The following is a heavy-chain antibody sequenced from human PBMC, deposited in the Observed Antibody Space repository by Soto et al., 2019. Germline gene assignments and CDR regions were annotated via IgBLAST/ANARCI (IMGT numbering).Heavy chain of an antibody. CDR3: ARDKYYDILTGPYGMDV. J-gene: IGHJ6*02. D-gene: IGHD3-9*01. CDR2: INPSGGST. V-gene: IGHV1-46*01. Sequence: XSVKVSFNAPGYTFTSYYMHLLRHSPGQGLEWMGIINPSGGSTSYAQKFQGRVTMTRDTSTSTVYMELSSLRSEETAVYYCARDKYYDILTGPYGMDVWGQGTTVTVSS. CDR1: GYTFTSYY.